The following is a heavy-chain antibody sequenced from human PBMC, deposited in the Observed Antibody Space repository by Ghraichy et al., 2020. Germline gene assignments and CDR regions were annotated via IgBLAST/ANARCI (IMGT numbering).Heavy chain of an antibody. Sequence: GGSLKLSCAASEFSSSTSSMSFVRHAAGKGLDWVSYSIGGSGTIYSSDSVKGRFTISRDNARNSLYLQMSSLRDEDTAVYYCARVGSCSGGNCYRFDYWGQGALVTVSS. CDR2: SIGGSGTI. CDR1: EFSSSTSS. J-gene: IGHJ4*02. CDR3: ARVGSCSGGNCYRFDY. D-gene: IGHD2-15*01. V-gene: IGHV3-48*02.